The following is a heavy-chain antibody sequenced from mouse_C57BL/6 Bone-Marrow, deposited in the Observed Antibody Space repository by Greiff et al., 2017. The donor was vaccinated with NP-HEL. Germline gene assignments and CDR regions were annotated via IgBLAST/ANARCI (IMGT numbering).Heavy chain of an antibody. CDR2: FHPNSGST. CDR3: ARGLLWLRRRDYYAMDY. J-gene: IGHJ4*01. Sequence: VQLQQPGAELVKPGASVKLSCKASGYTFTGSWIPGVKRGPGQGLGWIGIFHPNSGSTNYNKKFKSKATLTVDKSSSTAYMQLSSLTSEDSAVYYCARGLLWLRRRDYYAMDYWGQGTSVTVSS. V-gene: IGHV1-64*01. D-gene: IGHD2-2*01. CDR1: GYTFTGSW.